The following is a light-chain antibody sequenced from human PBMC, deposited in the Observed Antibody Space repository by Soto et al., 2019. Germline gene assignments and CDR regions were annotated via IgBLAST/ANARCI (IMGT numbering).Light chain of an antibody. CDR2: EVS. Sequence: QSALTQPASVSGSPGQSITISCTGTSSDVGGYNYVSWYQQHPGKVPKLLIYEVSNRSSGVSNRFSGSKSGNTASLTTSGLQAEDEGDYYCSAYTSTATLVFGGGTKVTVL. J-gene: IGLJ3*02. V-gene: IGLV2-14*01. CDR3: SAYTSTATLV. CDR1: SSDVGGYNY.